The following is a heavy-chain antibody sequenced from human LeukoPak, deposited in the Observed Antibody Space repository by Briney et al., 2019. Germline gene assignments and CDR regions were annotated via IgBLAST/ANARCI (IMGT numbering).Heavy chain of an antibody. CDR3: ARDWDYYGSGSYYNRNWFDP. D-gene: IGHD3-10*01. V-gene: IGHV1-46*01. J-gene: IGHJ5*02. CDR2: INPSGGST. Sequence: GASVKVSCKASGYTFTSYYMHWVRQAPGQGLEWMGIINPSGGSTSYAQKFQGRVTMTRDTSTSTVYMELSSLRSEDTAVYYRARDWDYYGSGSYYNRNWFDPWGQGTLVTVSS. CDR1: GYTFTSYY.